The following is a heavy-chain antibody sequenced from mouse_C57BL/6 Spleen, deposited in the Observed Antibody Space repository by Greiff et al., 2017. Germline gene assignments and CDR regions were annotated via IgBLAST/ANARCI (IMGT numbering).Heavy chain of an antibody. CDR2: IYPGDGDT. D-gene: IGHD3-2*02. V-gene: IGHV1-82*01. J-gene: IGHJ1*03. CDR3: ARSDQGYFDV. Sequence: QVQLKQSGPELVKPGASVKISCKASVYAFSSSWMNWVKQRPGKGLEWIGRIYPGDGDTNYNGKFKGKATLTADKSSSTAYMQLSSLTSEDSAVYFCARSDQGYFDVWGTGTTVTVSS. CDR1: VYAFSSSW.